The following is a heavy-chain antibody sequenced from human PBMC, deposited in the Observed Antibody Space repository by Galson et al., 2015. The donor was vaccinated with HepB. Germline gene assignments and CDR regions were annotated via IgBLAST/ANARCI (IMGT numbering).Heavy chain of an antibody. D-gene: IGHD2-15*01. J-gene: IGHJ3*02. V-gene: IGHV1-69*13. CDR3: ASEREPCSGGSCYSGDAFDI. CDR2: IFPIFGTE. Sequence: SVKVSCKASGGTFSSYYISWVRQAPGQGLEWMGGIFPIFGTENSAQKFQGRVTTTADETTSTAYMELSRLRSEDTAVYYWASEREPCSGGSCYSGDAFDIWGQGTMVTVSS. CDR1: GGTFSSYY.